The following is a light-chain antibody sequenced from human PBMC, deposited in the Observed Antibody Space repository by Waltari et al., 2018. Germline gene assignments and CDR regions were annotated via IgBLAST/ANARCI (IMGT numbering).Light chain of an antibody. CDR1: SSDVGSYDY. CDR2: DVT. J-gene: IGLJ2*01. CDR3: CSYAGSSTFGVV. V-gene: IGLV2-23*02. Sequence: QSALTQPASVSGSPGQSITISCTGSSSDVGSYDYVSWYQQHPGKAPKLLIFDVTDRPSGVSNRFSGSKSGNTASLTISGLQAEDEADYYCCSYAGSSTFGVVFGGGTKLTVL.